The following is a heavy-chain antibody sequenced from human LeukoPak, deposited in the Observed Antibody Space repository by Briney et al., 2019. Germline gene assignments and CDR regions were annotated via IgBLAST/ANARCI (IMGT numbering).Heavy chain of an antibody. CDR2: IYYSGST. CDR3: ASRPPDYGDLFDY. J-gene: IGHJ4*02. Sequence: PSETLSLTCTVSGGSLSSRNYCWGWIRQPPGKGLEWIGTIYYSGSTYYNPSLKSRVTISVDTSKNHFSLRLSSVTAADTAVYYCASRPPDYGDLFDYWGQGTLVTVSS. CDR1: GGSLSSRNYC. D-gene: IGHD4-17*01. V-gene: IGHV4-39*02.